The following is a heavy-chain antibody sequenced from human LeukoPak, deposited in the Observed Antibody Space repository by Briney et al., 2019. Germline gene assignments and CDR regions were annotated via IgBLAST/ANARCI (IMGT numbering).Heavy chain of an antibody. CDR2: ISAHNGYT. Sequence: ASVTVSCKASGYTFTSYGISWVRQAPGQGLEWMGWISAHNGYTNYAQKLQGRVTMNTDTSTSTAYMELRSLRSDDTAVYYCARDYYDSSGYYRTERYFDLWGRGTLVTVSS. J-gene: IGHJ2*01. CDR1: GYTFTSYG. CDR3: ARDYYDSSGYYRTERYFDL. D-gene: IGHD3-22*01. V-gene: IGHV1-18*01.